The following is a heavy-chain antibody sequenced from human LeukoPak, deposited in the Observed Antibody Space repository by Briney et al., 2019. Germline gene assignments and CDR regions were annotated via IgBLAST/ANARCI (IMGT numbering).Heavy chain of an antibody. J-gene: IGHJ4*02. D-gene: IGHD6-13*01. CDR1: GLTYSDYY. CDR3: ARRPYSSSWYYFDY. CDR2: ISSSGSSI. V-gene: IGHV3-11*04. Sequence: PGGSLRLSCAASGLTYSDYYMSWIRQAPGKGLEWVSYISSSGSSIFYADSVKGRFTISRDNAKNSLYLQMNSLRAEDTAVYYCARRPYSSSWYYFDYWGQGTLVTVSP.